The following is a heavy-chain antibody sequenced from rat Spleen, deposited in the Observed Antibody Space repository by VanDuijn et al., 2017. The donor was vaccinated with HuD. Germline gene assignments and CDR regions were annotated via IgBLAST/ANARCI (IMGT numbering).Heavy chain of an antibody. CDR1: GFTFSNYG. J-gene: IGHJ3*01. Sequence: EVQLVESGGGLVQPGRSLKLSCAASGFTFSNYGMAWVRQAPTKGLEWVAIISYDGSRIYYRDSVKGRFTISRDNAKSTLYLQMDSLRSEDTATYYCTTHEDGGYPFTFWGQGTLVTVSS. CDR2: ISYDGSRI. CDR3: TTHEDGGYPFTF. V-gene: IGHV5-29*01. D-gene: IGHD1-11*01.